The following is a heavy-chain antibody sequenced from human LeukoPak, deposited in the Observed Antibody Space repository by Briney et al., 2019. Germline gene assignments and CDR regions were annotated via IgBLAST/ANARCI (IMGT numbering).Heavy chain of an antibody. CDR2: IYSSGSS. J-gene: IGHJ4*02. CDR3: ARAGTGATLFDY. Sequence: SETLSLTCTVSAGSMDSAYWSWIRQPAGKGLEWLGRIYSSGSSDYNPSLKSRVFMSVDTSKSLFSLKLSSVTAADTAVYYCARAGTGATLFDYWGQGILVTVSS. CDR1: AGSMDSAY. D-gene: IGHD1-7*01. V-gene: IGHV4-4*07.